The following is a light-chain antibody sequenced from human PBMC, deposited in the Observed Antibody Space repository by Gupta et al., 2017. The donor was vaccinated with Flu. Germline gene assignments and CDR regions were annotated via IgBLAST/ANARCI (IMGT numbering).Light chain of an antibody. CDR1: HTVSTN. CDR3: QHYNNWPLT. CDR2: GTS. V-gene: IGKV3-15*01. Sequence: VMTQSPATLSVSPGERATLSCRASHTVSTNLAWYQQKPGQAPRLLIYGTSTRATGIPARFSGSGSGTEFILTISSLQSEDFAVYYCQHYNNWPLTFGPGTKVEIK. J-gene: IGKJ1*01.